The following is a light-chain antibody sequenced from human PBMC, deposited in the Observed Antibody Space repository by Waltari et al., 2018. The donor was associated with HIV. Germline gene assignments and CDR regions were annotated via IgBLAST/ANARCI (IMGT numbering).Light chain of an antibody. J-gene: IGLJ1*01. V-gene: IGLV1-47*01. CDR3: AAWNDSLSGYV. CDR1: SPNIGRNY. CDR2: RNN. Sequence: QSVLTQPPSASGTPGQRVTISCSGSSPNIGRNYVSWYQQLPGTAPKLLIYRNNQRPSGVPDRFSGSKSGTSASLAISGLRSEDEADYYCAAWNDSLSGYVFGTGTKVTV.